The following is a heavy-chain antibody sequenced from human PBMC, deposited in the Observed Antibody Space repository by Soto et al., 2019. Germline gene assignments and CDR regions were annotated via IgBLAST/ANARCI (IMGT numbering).Heavy chain of an antibody. D-gene: IGHD3-22*01. Sequence: QVQLQESGPGLVKPSETLSLTCTVSGGSISNYYWSWIRQPAGKGLEWIGRIYTSGSTDYNPSLKCRVTMPVGTSKRKAAVKVRAVICAEMGVYYCAREARHYERDGYHYGKWGRGAQVTVSS. CDR2: IYTSGST. V-gene: IGHV4-4*07. CDR3: AREARHYERDGYHYGK. CDR1: GGSISNYY. J-gene: IGHJ4*02.